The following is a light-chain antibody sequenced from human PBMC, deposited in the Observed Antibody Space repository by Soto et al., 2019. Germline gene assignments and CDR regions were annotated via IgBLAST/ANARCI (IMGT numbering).Light chain of an antibody. J-gene: IGLJ3*02. CDR3: SSYTTSNTVV. V-gene: IGLV2-14*03. CDR1: SSDVGAYNY. Sequence: QSALTQPASVSGSPGQSITIPCTGTSSDVGAYNYVSWYQQHPGKAPKFLIYDVSNRPSGVSNRFSGSKSGNTASLTISGLQAEDEADYYCSSYTTSNTVVFGGGTKLTVL. CDR2: DVS.